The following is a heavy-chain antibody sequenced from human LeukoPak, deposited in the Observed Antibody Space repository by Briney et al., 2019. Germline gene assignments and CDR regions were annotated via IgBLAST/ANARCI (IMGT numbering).Heavy chain of an antibody. CDR2: INHSGST. V-gene: IGHV4-34*01. CDR3: ARCGRSGWYA. D-gene: IGHD6-19*01. CDR1: GGSFSGYY. Sequence: SETLSLTCAVYGGSFSGYYWSWIRQPPGKGLEWIGEINHSGSTNYNPSLKSRVTISVDTSKNQFSLKLSSVTAADTAVYYCARCGRSGWYARGQGTLVTVSS. J-gene: IGHJ4*02.